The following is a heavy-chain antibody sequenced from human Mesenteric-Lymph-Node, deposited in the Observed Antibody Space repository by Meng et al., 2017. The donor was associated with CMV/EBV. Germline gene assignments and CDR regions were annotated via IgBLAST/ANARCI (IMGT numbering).Heavy chain of an antibody. CDR3: ARVTFSSGLYGVFDY. CDR1: ASTFSSYG. Sequence: GESLKISCVASASTFSSYGMHWVRQAPGKGLEWVAFIWYDGSNKNYADSVKGRFTISRDNSKNTLYLQMNSLRAEDTAVYYCARVTFSSGLYGVFDYWGQGTLVTVSS. V-gene: IGHV3-33*01. D-gene: IGHD6-19*01. J-gene: IGHJ4*02. CDR2: IWYDGSNK.